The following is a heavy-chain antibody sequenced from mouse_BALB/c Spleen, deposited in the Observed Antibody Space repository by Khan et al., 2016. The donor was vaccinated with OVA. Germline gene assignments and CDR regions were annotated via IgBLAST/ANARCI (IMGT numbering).Heavy chain of an antibody. CDR3: ARRNYYGYTFAY. J-gene: IGHJ3*01. CDR2: ISPGSGDT. Sequence: QVQLKQSGAELARPGASVKLSCKASDYTFTDYYINWVKLRTGQGLEWIGEISPGSGDTYYNERFKGKATLTADKSSSTAYMQLSSLTSEASAVYFCARRNYYGYTFAYWGQGTLVTVSA. V-gene: IGHV1-77*01. CDR1: DYTFTDYY. D-gene: IGHD1-2*01.